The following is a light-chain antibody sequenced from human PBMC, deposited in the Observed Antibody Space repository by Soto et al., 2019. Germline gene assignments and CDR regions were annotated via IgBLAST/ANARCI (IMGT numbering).Light chain of an antibody. CDR3: QQYDSYPYT. Sequence: DIQMTQSPSTLSASVGDRVTITCRASQSISSWLAWYQQKPGKAPNLLIYKASSLQSGVPSSFSGSGSGTEFTLTISSLQPDDVATYYCQQYDSYPYTFGQGTKLELK. V-gene: IGKV1-5*03. CDR1: QSISSW. J-gene: IGKJ2*01. CDR2: KAS.